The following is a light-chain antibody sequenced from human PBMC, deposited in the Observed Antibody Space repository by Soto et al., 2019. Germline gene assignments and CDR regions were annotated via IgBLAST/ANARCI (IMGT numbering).Light chain of an antibody. CDR1: QSVSSY. J-gene: IGKJ4*01. CDR2: DAS. Sequence: EIVLTQSPATLSLSPGERATLSCRASQSVSSYLAWYQQKPGQAPRLLIYDASNRATGIPARFSGSGSGTDFTLTISSLAPEDFAVYYCQQRRNWPLTFGGGTKVEIK. CDR3: QQRRNWPLT. V-gene: IGKV3-11*01.